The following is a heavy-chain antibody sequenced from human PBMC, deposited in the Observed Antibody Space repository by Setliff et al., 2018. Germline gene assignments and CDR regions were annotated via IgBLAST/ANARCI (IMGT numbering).Heavy chain of an antibody. CDR1: GGSFSGYS. CDR3: ARGSRIAGRAIDF. J-gene: IGHJ4*02. Sequence: SETLSLTCAVYGGSFSGYSWTWIRQPPGKGLEWTGDINHSGSTNYSPSLKSRVTISVDTSKNQFSLKLSSVTAADTAVYYCARGSRIAGRAIDFWGQGTLVTVSS. D-gene: IGHD6-6*01. CDR2: INHSGST. V-gene: IGHV4-34*01.